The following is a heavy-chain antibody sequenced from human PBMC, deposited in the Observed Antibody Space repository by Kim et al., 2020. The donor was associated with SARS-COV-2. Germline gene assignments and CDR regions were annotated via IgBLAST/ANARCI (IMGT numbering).Heavy chain of an antibody. J-gene: IGHJ4*02. CDR1: GFTVSSNY. Sequence: GGSLRLSCAASGFTVSSNYMSWVRQAPGKGLEWVSVIYSGGSTYYADSVKGRFTISRDNSKNTLYLQMNSLRAEDTAVYYCARMGIRSYGPFDYWGQGTLVTVSS. D-gene: IGHD5-18*01. CDR2: IYSGGST. CDR3: ARMGIRSYGPFDY. V-gene: IGHV3-53*01.